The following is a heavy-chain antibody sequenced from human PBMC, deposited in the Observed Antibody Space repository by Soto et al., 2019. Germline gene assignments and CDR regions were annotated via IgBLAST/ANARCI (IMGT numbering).Heavy chain of an antibody. D-gene: IGHD1-26*01. CDR1: GFTFSSYA. V-gene: IGHV3-23*01. Sequence: EVQLLESGGGLVQPGGSLRLSCAASGFTFSSYAMRWVRQAPVKGLEWVSAISGSGYSTYYADSVKCRFTISRDNSNNTLYLQMNSLRAEDTAVYYCARRGSGSYYDYWGQGTLVTVSS. J-gene: IGHJ4*02. CDR3: ARRGSGSYYDY. CDR2: ISGSGYST.